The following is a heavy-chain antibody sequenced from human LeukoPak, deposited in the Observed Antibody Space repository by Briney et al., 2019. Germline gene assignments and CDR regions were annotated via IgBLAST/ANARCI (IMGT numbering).Heavy chain of an antibody. CDR2: IRYDGSNK. Sequence: GGSLRLSCAASGFTFSSYGMHWVRQAPGKGLEWVAFIRYDGSNKYYADSVKGRFTISRDNSKNTLYLQMNSLRAEDTAVYYCANSYYDILTGYYYYYYMDVWGKGTTVTISS. CDR3: ANSYYDILTGYYYYYYMDV. V-gene: IGHV3-30*02. CDR1: GFTFSSYG. J-gene: IGHJ6*03. D-gene: IGHD3-9*01.